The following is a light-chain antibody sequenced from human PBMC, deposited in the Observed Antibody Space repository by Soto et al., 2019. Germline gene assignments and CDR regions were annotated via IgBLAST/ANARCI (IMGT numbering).Light chain of an antibody. CDR3: QAWAGGSVV. CDR1: KLGDKY. CDR2: QDN. Sequence: SYELTQPPSVSVSPGQTASITCSGDKLGDKYACWYQQKPGQSPVLVLYQDNKRPSGIPERFSGSNSRNTATLTISGTQAMDEADYYCQAWAGGSVVFGGGTKLTVL. V-gene: IGLV3-1*01. J-gene: IGLJ2*01.